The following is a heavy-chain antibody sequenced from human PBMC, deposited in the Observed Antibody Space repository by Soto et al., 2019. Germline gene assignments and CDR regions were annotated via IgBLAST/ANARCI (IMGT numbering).Heavy chain of an antibody. CDR2: INPYKGYT. CDR3: AREARHEAEY. CDR1: GYTFTTSG. V-gene: IGHV1-18*01. J-gene: IGHJ4*02. Sequence: QVQLVQSGAEVKEPGASVKVSCKASGYTFTTSGISWVRQAPGQGLEWVAWINPYKGYTNYAREVQGRVTLTTDTTISTAYMELRSLRSDDTAVYYGAREARHEAEYWGQGTRVTVSS.